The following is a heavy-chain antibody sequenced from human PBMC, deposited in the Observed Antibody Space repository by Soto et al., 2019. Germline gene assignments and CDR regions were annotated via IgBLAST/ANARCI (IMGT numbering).Heavy chain of an antibody. V-gene: IGHV3-43*01. CDR2: ISWDGGST. J-gene: IGHJ6*02. CDR3: AKTQIRNYYYYGMDV. CDR1: GFTFDDYT. Sequence: GGSLRLSCAASGFTFDDYTMHWVRQAPGKGLEWVSLISWDGGSTYYADSVKGRFTISRDNSKNSLYLQMNSLRTEDTALYYVAKTQIRNYYYYGMDVWGQGTTVTVSS.